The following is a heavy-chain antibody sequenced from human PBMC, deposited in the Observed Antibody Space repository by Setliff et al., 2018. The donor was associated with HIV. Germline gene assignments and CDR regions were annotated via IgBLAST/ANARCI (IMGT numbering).Heavy chain of an antibody. CDR3: VRSGYYWNTSPSF. J-gene: IGHJ4*01. D-gene: IGHD1-1*01. V-gene: IGHV4-39*01. Sequence: SETLSLTCTVSGDSVTSETYCWGWIRQPPEKGLEWIGSSCYSRITYYNSSLKSRATLSVDTPRNQLSLKLSSVTAADTAVYDCVRSGYYWNTSPSFWGHGTLVTVSS. CDR1: GDSVTSETYC. CDR2: SCYSRIT.